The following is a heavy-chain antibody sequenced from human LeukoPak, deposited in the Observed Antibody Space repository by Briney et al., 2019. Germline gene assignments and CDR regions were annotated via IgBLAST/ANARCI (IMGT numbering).Heavy chain of an antibody. J-gene: IGHJ4*02. D-gene: IGHD3-22*01. CDR2: ISSSSGYI. V-gene: IGHV3-21*01. CDR3: AREGYYDSSMDY. CDR1: GFTFSSYS. Sequence: GGSLRLSCAASGFTFSSYSMNWVRQAPGKGLEWVSSISSSSGYIYYADSVKGRFTISRDNAKNSLYLQMNSLRAEDTAVYYCAREGYYDSSMDYWGQGTLVTVSS.